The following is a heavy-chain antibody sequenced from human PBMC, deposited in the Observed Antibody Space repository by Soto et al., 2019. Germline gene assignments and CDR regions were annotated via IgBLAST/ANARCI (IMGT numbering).Heavy chain of an antibody. CDR1: GFTFSSYS. J-gene: IGHJ4*02. Sequence: GGSLRLSCAASGFTFSSYSMNWVRQAPGKGLEWVSSISSSSSYIYYADSVKGRFTISRDNAKNSLYLQMNSLRAEDTAVYYCARVEMATKTGPFDYWGQGTLVTVSS. CDR3: ARVEMATKTGPFDY. CDR2: ISSSSSYI. V-gene: IGHV3-21*01. D-gene: IGHD5-12*01.